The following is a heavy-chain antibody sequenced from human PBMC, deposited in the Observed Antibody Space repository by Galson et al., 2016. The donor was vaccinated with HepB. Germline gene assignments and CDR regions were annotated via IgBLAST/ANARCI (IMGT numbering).Heavy chain of an antibody. J-gene: IGHJ4*02. Sequence: SLRLSCAASGFTFSTYAMHWVRQAPGKGLEYVSGINSNGGDIYYADSVKGRFTISRDNSKNTLYFQMSGLRPEDTAAYYCVKGVASRPGYYFDLWGQGTLVTVSP. CDR1: GFTFSTYA. V-gene: IGHV3-64D*06. CDR3: VKGVASRPGYYFDL. CDR2: INSNGGDI. D-gene: IGHD6-13*01.